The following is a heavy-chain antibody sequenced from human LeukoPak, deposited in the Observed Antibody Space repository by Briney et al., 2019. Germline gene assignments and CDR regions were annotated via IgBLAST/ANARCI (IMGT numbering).Heavy chain of an antibody. Sequence: GGSLRLSCAASGFTFSSYEVNWVRQAPGKGLEWISYISSSGSTIYYADSVKGRFTISRHNSKNTLYLQMNSLRADGTAVYYCTKGGTDGYNYHWGQGTLVIVSS. J-gene: IGHJ4*02. CDR3: TKGGTDGYNYH. CDR2: ISSSGSTI. V-gene: IGHV3-48*03. D-gene: IGHD5-24*01. CDR1: GFTFSSYE.